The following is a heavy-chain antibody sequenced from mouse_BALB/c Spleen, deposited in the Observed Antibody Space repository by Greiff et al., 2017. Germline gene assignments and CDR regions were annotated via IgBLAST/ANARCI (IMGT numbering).Heavy chain of an antibody. Sequence: DVKLVESGPGLVKPSQSLSLTCTVTGYSITSDYAWNWIRQFPGNKLEWMGYISYSGSTSYNPSLKSRISITRDTSKNQFFLQLNSVTTEDTATYYCARRVGLYYCDYWGQGTTLTVSS. CDR1: GYSITSDYA. V-gene: IGHV3-2*02. CDR3: ARRVGLYYCDY. J-gene: IGHJ2*01. D-gene: IGHD1-1*02. CDR2: ISYSGST.